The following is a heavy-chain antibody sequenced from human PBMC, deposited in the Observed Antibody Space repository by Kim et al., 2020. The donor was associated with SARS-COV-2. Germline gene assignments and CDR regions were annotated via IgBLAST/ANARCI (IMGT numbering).Heavy chain of an antibody. Sequence: GESLKISCKGSGYSFTSYWIGWVRQMPGKGLEWMGIIYPGDSDTRYSPSFQGQVTISADKSISTAYLQWSSLKASDTAMYYCARLTRNYYDSSGYEYYFDYWGQGTLVTVSS. J-gene: IGHJ4*02. CDR3: ARLTRNYYDSSGYEYYFDY. V-gene: IGHV5-51*01. CDR1: GYSFTSYW. D-gene: IGHD3-22*01. CDR2: IYPGDSDT.